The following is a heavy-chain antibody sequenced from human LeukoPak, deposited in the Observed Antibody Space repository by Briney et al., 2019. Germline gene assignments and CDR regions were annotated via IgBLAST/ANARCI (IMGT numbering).Heavy chain of an antibody. CDR1: GGSISSYY. CDR3: ARSRNRFDP. Sequence: PSETLSLTCTVSGGSISSYYWSWIRQPPGKGLEWIGYIYYNGTTKYNPSLKSRVTISVDTSKNYFSLRLTSVTAADTAVYYCARSRNRFDPWGQGTLVTASS. V-gene: IGHV4-59*01. CDR2: IYYNGTT. J-gene: IGHJ5*02.